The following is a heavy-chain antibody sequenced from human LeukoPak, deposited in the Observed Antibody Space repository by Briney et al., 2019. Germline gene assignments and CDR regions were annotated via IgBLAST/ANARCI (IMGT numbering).Heavy chain of an antibody. CDR2: ISYDGSNR. CDR3: AKEKNVRFDY. D-gene: IGHD1-1*01. CDR1: GFTFSSYA. Sequence: GGSLRLSCAASGFTFSSYAMHWVRQAPGKGLEWVAVISYDGSNRYYADSVKGRFTISRDNSKNTLYLQMNSLRAEDTAVYYCAKEKNVRFDYWGQGTLVTVSS. V-gene: IGHV3-30-3*01. J-gene: IGHJ4*02.